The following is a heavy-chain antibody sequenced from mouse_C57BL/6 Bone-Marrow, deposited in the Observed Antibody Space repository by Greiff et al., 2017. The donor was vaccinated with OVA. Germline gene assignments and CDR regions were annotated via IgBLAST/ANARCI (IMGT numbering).Heavy chain of an antibody. D-gene: IGHD2-2*01. J-gene: IGHJ4*01. CDR1: GYTFTSYW. CDR3: GGKLWLRRGAMDY. Sequence: QVQLQQPGAELVKPGASVKLSCKASGYTFTSYWMHWVKQRPGQGLEWIGMIHPNSGSTNYNEKFKSKATLTVDKSSSTAYMQLSSLTSEDSAVEYCGGKLWLRRGAMDYWGQGTSVTVSS. CDR2: IHPNSGST. V-gene: IGHV1-64*01.